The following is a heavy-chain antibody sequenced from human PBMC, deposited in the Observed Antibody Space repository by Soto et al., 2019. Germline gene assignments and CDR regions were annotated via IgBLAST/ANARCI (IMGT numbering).Heavy chain of an antibody. V-gene: IGHV3-33*01. CDR3: ARSGCSSTSCYRGHYYYYGMDV. CDR2: IWYDGSNK. Sequence: QVQLVESGGGVVQPGRSLRLSCAASGFTFSSYGMHWVRQAPGKGLEWVAVIWYDGSNKYYADSVKGRFTISRDNSKNTLYLQMNSLRVEDTAVYYCARSGCSSTSCYRGHYYYYGMDVWGQGTTVTVSS. D-gene: IGHD2-2*02. J-gene: IGHJ6*02. CDR1: GFTFSSYG.